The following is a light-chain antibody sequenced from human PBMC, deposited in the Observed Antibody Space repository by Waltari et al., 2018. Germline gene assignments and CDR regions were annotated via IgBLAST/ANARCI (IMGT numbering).Light chain of an antibody. CDR1: RSNIGSNY. CDR3: AAWDDSLSGPV. V-gene: IGLV1-47*01. Sequence: QSVLTQSPSASGTPGQRVTISCSGSRSNIGSNYVSWYQQLPGTAPKLLIYRNNQRPSGVPDRFSGSKSGTSASLAIFGLRSEDDADYFCAAWDDSLSGPVFGGGTKLTVL. J-gene: IGLJ3*02. CDR2: RNN.